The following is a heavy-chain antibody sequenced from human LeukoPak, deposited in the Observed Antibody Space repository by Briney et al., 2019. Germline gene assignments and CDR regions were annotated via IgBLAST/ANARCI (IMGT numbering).Heavy chain of an antibody. CDR3: PKAGKDIVVVPAAIDY. J-gene: IGHJ4*02. CDR1: GFTFSSYA. D-gene: IGHD2-2*01. CDR2: ISGSGGST. Sequence: AGGSLRLSCAASGFTFSSYAMSWVRQAPGKGLEWVSAISGSGGSTYYADSVKGRFTISRDNSKNTLYLQMNSLRAEDTAVYYCPKAGKDIVVVPAAIDYWGQGTLVTVSS. V-gene: IGHV3-23*01.